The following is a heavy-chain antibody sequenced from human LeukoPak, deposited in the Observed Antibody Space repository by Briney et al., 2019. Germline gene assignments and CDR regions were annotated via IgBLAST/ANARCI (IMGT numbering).Heavy chain of an antibody. CDR3: ARGGRDGMDV. CDR2: GSAYDGST. V-gene: IGHV1-18*01. D-gene: IGHD3-10*01. Sequence: ASVKVSCKASGYSFTSYGFTWVRRAPGQGLEWMGWGSAYDGSTNYAQKIRGRVTMTTDASKNTVYMELRSLRFDDTAVYYCARGGRDGMDVWGQGTAVTVS. J-gene: IGHJ6*02. CDR1: GYSFTSYG.